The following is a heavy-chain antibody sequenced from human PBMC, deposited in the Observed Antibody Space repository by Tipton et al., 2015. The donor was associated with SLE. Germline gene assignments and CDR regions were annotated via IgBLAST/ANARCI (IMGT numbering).Heavy chain of an antibody. V-gene: IGHV1-69*04. CDR3: ASERPNGSGGSCVDTVDI. Sequence: QSGPEVKKPGSSVKVSCKAPGGTFSSYAISWVRQAPGQGLEWMGRIIPIVGIANYAQQFQGRVTITADKSTSTAYMELSSLRSEDTAVYYCASERPNGSGGSCVDTVDIWGQWTMVTVSS. CDR2: IIPIVGIA. CDR1: GGTFSSYA. J-gene: IGHJ3*02. D-gene: IGHD2-15*01.